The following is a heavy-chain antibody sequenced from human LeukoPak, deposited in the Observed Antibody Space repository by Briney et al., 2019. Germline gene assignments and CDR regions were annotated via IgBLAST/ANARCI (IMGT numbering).Heavy chain of an antibody. J-gene: IGHJ4*02. Sequence: PGGPLRLSRAASGFRFSTFWMAWVRQAPPKGLEWVADKKGDGSEKHYLDSVRGRCTISRDNAKNSLYLEMNGLRVEDTATYYCNKGGHLDYWGQGTLVSVSS. CDR3: NKGGHLDY. V-gene: IGHV3-7*01. CDR1: GFRFSTFW. CDR2: KKGDGSEK. D-gene: IGHD3-16*01.